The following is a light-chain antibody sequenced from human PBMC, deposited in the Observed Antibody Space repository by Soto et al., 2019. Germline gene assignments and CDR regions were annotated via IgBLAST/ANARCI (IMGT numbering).Light chain of an antibody. V-gene: IGKV3-11*01. CDR1: QSVSSY. J-gene: IGKJ1*01. Sequence: EIVLTQSPATLSLSPGERATLSCRASQSVSSYFAWYQQKPGQAPRLLIYDASNRATGIPARFSGSGSGTDCPLTISSLEPEDFAVYYCQQRSNWPVTFGQGTRVEIK. CDR2: DAS. CDR3: QQRSNWPVT.